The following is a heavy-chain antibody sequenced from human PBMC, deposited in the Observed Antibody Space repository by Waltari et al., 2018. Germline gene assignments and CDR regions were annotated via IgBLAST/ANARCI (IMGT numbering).Heavy chain of an antibody. CDR2: ISYNGAT. CDR3: ATYIGASLGTAAFDV. J-gene: IGHJ3*01. V-gene: IGHV4-39*01. CDR1: VVSITTNRHY. D-gene: IGHD5-12*01. Sequence: QLQLPESGPGLVKPSATLSLTCSVPVVSITTNRHYWGWIRQPPGQGLEWIGTISYNGATYSSPSLRSRVTIFRDTYKNQLSLKLGSVTAADTAFYYCATYIGASLGTAAFDVWGQGTMVTVSS.